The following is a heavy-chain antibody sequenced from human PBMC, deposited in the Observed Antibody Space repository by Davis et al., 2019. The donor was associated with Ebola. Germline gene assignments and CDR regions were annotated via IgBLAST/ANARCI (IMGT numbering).Heavy chain of an antibody. V-gene: IGHV3-9*01. CDR2: ISWNSGSI. CDR1: GFTFDDYA. CDR3: AKGGYQLLLVYIDY. D-gene: IGHD2-2*01. Sequence: SLKISCAASGFTFDDYAMHWVRQAPGKGLEWVSGISWNSGSIGYADSVKGRFTISRDNAKNSLYLQMNSLGAEDTALYYCAKGGYQLLLVYIDYWGQGTLVTVSS. J-gene: IGHJ4*02.